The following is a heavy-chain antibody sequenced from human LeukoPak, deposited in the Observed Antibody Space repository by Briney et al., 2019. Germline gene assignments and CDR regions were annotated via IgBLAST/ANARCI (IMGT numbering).Heavy chain of an antibody. CDR3: AKDLSSGSRRAY. V-gene: IGHV3-23*01. Sequence: QPGGSLRLSCAASGFTFSTYNMNWVRHAPGKGLEWVSALSGSGDSTYYADSVKGRFTISRDNSRNTLYLQMNSLRAEDTGVYYCAKDLSSGSRRAYWGQGTLVTVSS. CDR1: GFTFSTYN. D-gene: IGHD6-19*01. J-gene: IGHJ4*02. CDR2: LSGSGDST.